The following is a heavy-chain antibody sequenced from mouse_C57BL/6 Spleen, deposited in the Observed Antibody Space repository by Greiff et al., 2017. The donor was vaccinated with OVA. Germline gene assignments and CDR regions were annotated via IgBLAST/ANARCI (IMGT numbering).Heavy chain of an antibody. CDR3: ARRVFITTVVVHWYFDV. Sequence: EVQLVESGGDLVKPGGSLKLSCAASGFTFSSYGMSWVRQTPDKRLEWVATISSGGSYTYYPASVKGRFTISRDNAKNTLYLQMSSLKSEDTAMYYCARRVFITTVVVHWYFDVWGTGTTVTVSS. V-gene: IGHV5-6*01. CDR1: GFTFSSYG. CDR2: ISSGGSYT. J-gene: IGHJ1*03. D-gene: IGHD1-1*01.